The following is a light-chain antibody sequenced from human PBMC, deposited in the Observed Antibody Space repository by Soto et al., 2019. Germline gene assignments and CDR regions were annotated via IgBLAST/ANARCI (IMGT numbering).Light chain of an antibody. CDR2: EVS. Sequence: QSVLTQPASVSGSPGQSITISRTGTSSDVGGYNYVSWYQHHPGKAPKLMIYEVSLRPSEVSNRFSGSKSGNTASLTISGIQAEEEADYYCSSYTRRTALHVFGTGTKVTVL. J-gene: IGLJ1*01. V-gene: IGLV2-14*01. CDR1: SSDVGGYNY. CDR3: SSYTRRTALHV.